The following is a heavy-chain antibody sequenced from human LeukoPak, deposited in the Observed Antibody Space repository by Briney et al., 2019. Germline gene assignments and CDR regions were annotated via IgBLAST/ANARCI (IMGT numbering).Heavy chain of an antibody. CDR1: GYTFTGYY. D-gene: IGHD3-10*01. J-gene: IGHJ4*02. CDR3: ARRSAPNYNDY. CDR2: INPNSGGT. Sequence: ASVKVSCKASGYTFTGYYMYWVRQAPGQGLEWMGWINPNSGGTNYAKKFQGRVTMTRDTSISTAYMELSRLRSDDTAVYYCARRSAPNYNDYWGQGTLVTVSS. V-gene: IGHV1-2*02.